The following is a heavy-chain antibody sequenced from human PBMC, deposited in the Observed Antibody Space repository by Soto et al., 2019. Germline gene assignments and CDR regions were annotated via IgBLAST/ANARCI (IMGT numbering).Heavy chain of an antibody. J-gene: IGHJ4*02. V-gene: IGHV4-31*03. D-gene: IGHD2-2*01. CDR3: ASIVVPAAPFDY. Sequence: QVQLQESGPGLVKPSQTLSLTCTVSGDSISSGGYYWTWIRQHPGKGLEWIGYIYYSGSTYYNPSRKRRVTTSIDTSKNQFSLKLSSVTAADTAVYYCASIVVPAAPFDYWGQGTLVTVSS. CDR2: IYYSGST. CDR1: GDSISSGGYY.